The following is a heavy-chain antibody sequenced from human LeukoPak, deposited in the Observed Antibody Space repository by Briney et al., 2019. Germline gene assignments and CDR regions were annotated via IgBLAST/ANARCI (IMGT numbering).Heavy chain of an antibody. D-gene: IGHD5-12*01. CDR2: VYCTGST. V-gene: IGHV4-59*08. CDR1: GGSMRSYY. J-gene: IGHJ4*02. Sequence: SETLSLTCTVSGGSMRSYYWTWIRQPPGKGLECIGYVYCTGSTDYNPSLKSRVTISADMSKNQFSLKLSSVTAADTAVYYCARGYSGYYDYWGQGTLVTVSS. CDR3: ARGYSGYYDY.